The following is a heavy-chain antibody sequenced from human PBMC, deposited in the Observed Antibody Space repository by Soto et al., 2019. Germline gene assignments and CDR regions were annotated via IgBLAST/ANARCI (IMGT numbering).Heavy chain of an antibody. CDR2: ISGSGGST. J-gene: IGHJ4*02. Sequence: PGGSLRLSCAASGFTFSSYAMSWVRQAPGKGLEWVSAISGSGGSTYYADSVKGRFTISRDNSKNTLYLQMNSLRAEDTAVYYCAKDVCSSTSCYVFDYWGQGTLVTVSS. V-gene: IGHV3-23*01. D-gene: IGHD2-2*01. CDR1: GFTFSSYA. CDR3: AKDVCSSTSCYVFDY.